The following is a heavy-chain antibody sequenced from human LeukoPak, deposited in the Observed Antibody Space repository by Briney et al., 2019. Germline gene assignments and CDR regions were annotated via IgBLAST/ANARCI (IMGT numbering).Heavy chain of an antibody. D-gene: IGHD3-22*01. J-gene: IGHJ4*02. CDR1: GGSISYYY. CDR3: AREFRGTYYYDSSGNYFDY. Sequence: SETLSLTCTVSGGSISYYYWNWIRQPAGKGLEWIGRIYTSGRTYYNPSLKSRVSMSVDTSKNQFSLKLSSVTAADTAVYYCAREFRGTYYYDSSGNYFDYWGQGTLVTVSS. V-gene: IGHV4-4*07. CDR2: IYTSGRT.